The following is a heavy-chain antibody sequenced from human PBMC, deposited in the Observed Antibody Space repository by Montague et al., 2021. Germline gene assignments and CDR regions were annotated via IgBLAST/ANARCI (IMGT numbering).Heavy chain of an antibody. J-gene: IGHJ4*02. D-gene: IGHD3-10*01. V-gene: IGHV4-39*01. Sequence: SETLSLTCTVSGGSISSSSYYWGWIRQPPGEGLEWIGSIYYSGSTYYNPSLKSRVTISVDTSKNQFSLKLSSVTAADTAVYYCASDRGPFDYGGQGTVVTVSS. CDR3: ASDRGPFDY. CDR1: GGSISSSSYY. CDR2: IYYSGST.